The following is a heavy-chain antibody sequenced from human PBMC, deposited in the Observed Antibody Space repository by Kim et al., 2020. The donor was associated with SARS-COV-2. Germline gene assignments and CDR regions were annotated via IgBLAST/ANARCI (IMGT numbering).Heavy chain of an antibody. CDR2: GHT. D-gene: IGHD2-15*01. CDR3: GRGFDY. Sequence: GHTNYHPALKSRVNRAVDTYKNQFSLKLSSGTAADTAVYYCGRGFDYWGQGTLVTVSS. V-gene: IGHV4-4*09. J-gene: IGHJ4*02.